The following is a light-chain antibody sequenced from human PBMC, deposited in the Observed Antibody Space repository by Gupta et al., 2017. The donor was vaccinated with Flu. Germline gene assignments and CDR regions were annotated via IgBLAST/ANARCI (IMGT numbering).Light chain of an antibody. Sequence: QSVLTQPPSASGTPGQRVTISCSGSSSNIGSNTVNWYQHLPGTTPKLLIYSNNQRPSEVPDRFSGSKFGTSASLAISGLQSEDEAEYYCAAWDDSLNGFYVFGTGTKVSVL. V-gene: IGLV1-44*01. CDR1: SSNIGSNT. J-gene: IGLJ1*01. CDR3: AAWDDSLNGFYV. CDR2: SNN.